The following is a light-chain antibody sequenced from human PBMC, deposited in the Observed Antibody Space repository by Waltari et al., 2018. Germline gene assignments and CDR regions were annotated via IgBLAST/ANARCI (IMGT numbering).Light chain of an antibody. J-gene: IGKJ1*01. CDR1: QSAKTS. CDR3: QQYNIWPWT. CDR2: RAS. V-gene: IGKV3D-15*01. Sequence: EVVMTQSPATLSVSPGERVSLSCRASQSAKTSLAWYQQTPGQAPRLLIYRASTRAAGVPDSFSGSGSGTEFPLTISSLQSEDSAIYYCQQYNIWPWTFGPGTNVDIK.